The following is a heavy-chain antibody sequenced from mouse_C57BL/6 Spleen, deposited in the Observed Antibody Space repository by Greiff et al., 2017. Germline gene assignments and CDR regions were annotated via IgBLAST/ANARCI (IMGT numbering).Heavy chain of an antibody. CDR3: ARGNYYYNYIDY. CDR1: GYSFTGYY. J-gene: IGHJ2*01. Sequence: VQLQQSGPELVKPGASVKISCKASGYSFTGYYMNWVKQSPEKRLEWIGEINPSTGGTTYNQKFKAKATLTVDKSSSTAYMQLKSLTSEDSAVYYCARGNYYYNYIDYWGQGTTLTVSS. V-gene: IGHV1-42*01. CDR2: INPSTGGT. D-gene: IGHD2-4*01.